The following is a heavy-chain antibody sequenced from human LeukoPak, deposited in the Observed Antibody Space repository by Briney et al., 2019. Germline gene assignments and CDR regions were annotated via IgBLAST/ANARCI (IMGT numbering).Heavy chain of an antibody. Sequence: GASVKVSCKASGYTFTSYYMHWVRQAPGQGLEWMGIINPSGGSTSYAQKFQGRVTMTRDMSTSTAYMELSSLRSEDTAVYYCARVMQYGDYVSIDAFDIWGQGTMVTVSS. V-gene: IGHV1-46*01. D-gene: IGHD4-17*01. CDR3: ARVMQYGDYVSIDAFDI. J-gene: IGHJ3*02. CDR1: GYTFTSYY. CDR2: INPSGGST.